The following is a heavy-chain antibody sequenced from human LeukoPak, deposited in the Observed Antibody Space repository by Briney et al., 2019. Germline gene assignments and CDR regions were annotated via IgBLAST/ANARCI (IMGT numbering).Heavy chain of an antibody. CDR2: IIPIFGTA. J-gene: IGHJ5*02. CDR1: GGTFSSYA. V-gene: IGHV1-69*13. D-gene: IGHD3-9*01. CDR3: ARDDILTGYTTFDP. Sequence: GASVKVSCKASGGTFSSYAISWVRQAPGQGLEWMGGIIPIFGTANYAQKFQGRVTITADESTSTAYMELRSLRSDDTAVYYCARDDILTGYTTFDPWGQGTLVTVSS.